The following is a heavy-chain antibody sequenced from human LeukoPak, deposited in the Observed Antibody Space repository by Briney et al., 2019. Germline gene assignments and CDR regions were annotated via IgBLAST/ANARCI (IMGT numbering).Heavy chain of an antibody. CDR3: ARDYLYGSGSYYMHLDF. CDR1: GYTFTSYY. CDR2: INPSGGST. J-gene: IGHJ4*02. D-gene: IGHD3-10*01. Sequence: ASVKDSCKSSGYTFTSYYIHWVRQAPGQGLEWMGIINPSGGSTIYAQKFQGRVTMTRDTSTSTVFMELSSLRSEDTAVYYCARDYLYGSGSYYMHLDFWGQGTLVTVSS. V-gene: IGHV1-46*01.